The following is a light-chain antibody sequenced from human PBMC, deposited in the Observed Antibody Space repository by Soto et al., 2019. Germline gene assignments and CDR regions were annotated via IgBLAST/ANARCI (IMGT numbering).Light chain of an antibody. CDR1: QSVGSN. V-gene: IGKV3-15*01. CDR3: KKYNDWMWT. CDR2: GAS. Sequence: EVVRTQSPATMSVSPGAGATLSCRASQSVGSNLAWYQQKPGQAHRLLIYGASTRATGIPARFSGRGSGTEFTLKLTRMKSEDLAVYDCKKYNDWMWTVGPGTQGDTK. J-gene: IGKJ1*01.